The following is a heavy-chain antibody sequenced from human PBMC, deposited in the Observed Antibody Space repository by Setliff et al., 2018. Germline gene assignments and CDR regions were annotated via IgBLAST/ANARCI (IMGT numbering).Heavy chain of an antibody. V-gene: IGHV4-39*01. CDR2: TTYSGIT. CDR1: GGSISISAYY. CDR3: ARHSRTWPVDF. Sequence: PSETLSLTCTVSGGSISISAYYWAWIRQPPRKGLEWIGSTTYSGITYYNPSLKSRVSISVDTSRNQFSLRLSSVTAADTAVYYCARHSRTWPVDFWGQGTLVTVSS. J-gene: IGHJ4*02.